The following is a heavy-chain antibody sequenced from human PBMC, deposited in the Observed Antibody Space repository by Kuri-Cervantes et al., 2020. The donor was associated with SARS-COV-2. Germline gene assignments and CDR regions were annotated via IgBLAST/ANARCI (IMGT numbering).Heavy chain of an antibody. CDR1: GFSFSTYG. V-gene: IGHV3-23*01. Sequence: GGSLRLSCAASGFSFSTYGMSWVRQAPGKGLEWVSGISGSGDSTYYAASVKGRFTISRDDSKNMAYLQMNSLKTEDTSVYYCTTLIDYWGQGALVTVSS. J-gene: IGHJ4*02. CDR3: TTLIDY. CDR2: ISGSGDST.